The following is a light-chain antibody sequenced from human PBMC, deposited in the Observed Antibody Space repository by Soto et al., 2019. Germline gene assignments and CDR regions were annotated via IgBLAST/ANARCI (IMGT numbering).Light chain of an antibody. CDR1: QSISNN. CDR2: GAS. J-gene: IGKJ5*01. Sequence: EIVMTQSPATLSVSPGERATLSCRASQSISNNLAWYQQKPGQAPRLLIYGASTRATGIPARFSGSGSGTDFTLTVSRLEPEDFAVYYCQQYHNWPPITFGQGTRWRL. V-gene: IGKV3-15*01. CDR3: QQYHNWPPIT.